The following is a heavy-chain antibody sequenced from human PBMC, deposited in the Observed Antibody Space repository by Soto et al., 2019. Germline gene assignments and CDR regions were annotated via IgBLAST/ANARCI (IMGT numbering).Heavy chain of an antibody. J-gene: IGHJ5*02. CDR2: INHSGNT. CDR3: ARGRGEFDA. CDR1: GASLSDNY. V-gene: IGHV4-34*01. D-gene: IGHD2-21*01. Sequence: QVHLQQWGAGLLKPSETLSLTCAVYGASLSDNYCNWLRQPPGKGLEWIGEINHSGNTNYNPSLRSRFTIPIDTSKNHWSLNRRSVSAGDTVVYYCARGRGEFDAGGKETPVTVSS.